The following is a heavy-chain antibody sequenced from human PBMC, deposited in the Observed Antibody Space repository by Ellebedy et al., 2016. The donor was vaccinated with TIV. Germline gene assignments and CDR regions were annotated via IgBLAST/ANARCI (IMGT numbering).Heavy chain of an antibody. D-gene: IGHD6-19*01. V-gene: IGHV1-2*04. J-gene: IGHJ6*02. CDR1: GYTFTGYY. Sequence: ASVKVSXXASGYTFTGYYMHWVRQAPGQGLEWMGWINPNSGGTNYAQKFQGWVTMTRDTSISTAYMELSRLRSDDTAVYYCARGGSGWRDYYYYGMDVWGQGTTVTVSS. CDR3: ARGGSGWRDYYYYGMDV. CDR2: INPNSGGT.